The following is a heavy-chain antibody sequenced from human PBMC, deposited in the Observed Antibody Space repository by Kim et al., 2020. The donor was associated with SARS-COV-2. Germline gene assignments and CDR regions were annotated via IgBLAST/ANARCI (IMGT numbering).Heavy chain of an antibody. V-gene: IGHV3-21*01. Sequence: GGSLRLSCAASGFTFSSYSMNWVRQAPGKGLEWVSSISSSSSYIYYADSVKGRFTISRDNAKNSLYLQMNSLRAEDTAVYYCARDLGSSGYFLSLIDYWGQGTLVTVSS. CDR3: ARDLGSSGYFLSLIDY. CDR2: ISSSSSYI. D-gene: IGHD3-22*01. CDR1: GFTFSSYS. J-gene: IGHJ4*02.